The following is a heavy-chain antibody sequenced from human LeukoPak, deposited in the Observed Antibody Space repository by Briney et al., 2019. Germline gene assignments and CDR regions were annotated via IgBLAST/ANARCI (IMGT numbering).Heavy chain of an antibody. CDR1: GYTFTGYY. D-gene: IGHD3-10*01. J-gene: IGHJ5*02. CDR2: INPNSGGT. CDR3: ARERGYYGSGSYGGDNWFDP. Sequence: ASVKVSCKASGYTFTGYYMHWVRQAPGQGLEWMGWINPNSGGTNYAQKFQGRVTMTRDTSISTAYMELSRLRSDDTAVYYCARERGYYGSGSYGGDNWFDPWGQGTLVTVSS. V-gene: IGHV1-2*02.